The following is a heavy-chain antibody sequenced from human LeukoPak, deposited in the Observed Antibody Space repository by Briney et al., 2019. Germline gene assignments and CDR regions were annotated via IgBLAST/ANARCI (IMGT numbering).Heavy chain of an antibody. CDR1: GYTFTTYG. CDR2: ISGYDGNT. V-gene: IGHV1-18*01. J-gene: IGHJ4*02. Sequence: ASVKLSCEASGYTFTTYGVSWVRQAPGQGLGWMGWISGYDGNTNYAQKLRGSVTMTTDTSTSTAYMDLRSLRSDDTALYYCARTVTTSSYYFDYWGQGTLVTVSS. CDR3: ARTVTTSSYYFDY. D-gene: IGHD4-17*01.